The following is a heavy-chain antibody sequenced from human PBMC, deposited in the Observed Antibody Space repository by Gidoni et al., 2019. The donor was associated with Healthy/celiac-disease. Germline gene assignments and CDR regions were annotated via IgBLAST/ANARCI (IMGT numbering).Heavy chain of an antibody. J-gene: IGHJ5*02. D-gene: IGHD5-12*01. CDR3: ARRPARDIVATIDNWFDP. CDR1: GGSISSSSYY. Sequence: QLQLQESGPGLVKPSETLSLTCTVSGGSISSSSYYWGWIRQPPGKWLEWIGSIYYSGSTYYNPSLKSRVTISVDTSKNQFSLKLSSVTAADTAVYYCARRPARDIVATIDNWFDPWGQGTLVTVSS. V-gene: IGHV4-39*01. CDR2: IYYSGST.